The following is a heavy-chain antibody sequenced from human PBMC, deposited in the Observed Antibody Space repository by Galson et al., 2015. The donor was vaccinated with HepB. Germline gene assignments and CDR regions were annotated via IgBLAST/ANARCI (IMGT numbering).Heavy chain of an antibody. J-gene: IGHJ5*02. Sequence: PALVKPTQTLTLTCTFSGFSLSTSGMRVSWIRQPPGKALEWLARIDWDDDKFYSTSLKTRLTISKDTSKNQVVLTMSNMDPVDTATYYCAQQQLVSGWFDPWGQGTLVTVSS. CDR1: GFSLSTSGMR. V-gene: IGHV2-70*04. D-gene: IGHD6-13*01. CDR3: AQQQLVSGWFDP. CDR2: IDWDDDK.